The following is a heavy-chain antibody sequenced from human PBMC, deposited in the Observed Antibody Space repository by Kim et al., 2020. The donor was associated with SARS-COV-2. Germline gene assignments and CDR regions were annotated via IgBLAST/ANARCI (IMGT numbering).Heavy chain of an antibody. CDR2: MTGGYTA. V-gene: IGHV3-23*01. CDR3: AKRGGTGTPHFEH. J-gene: IGHJ4*02. D-gene: IGHD1-1*01. CDR1: GFTFSTCV. Sequence: GGSLRLSCAASGFTFSTCVMAWVRQAPGKGLEWVSAMTGGYTAYYADSVKGRFTISRDNSKSTLDLQMNSLRADDTGVYYCAKRGGTGTPHFEHWGQGILVTVSS.